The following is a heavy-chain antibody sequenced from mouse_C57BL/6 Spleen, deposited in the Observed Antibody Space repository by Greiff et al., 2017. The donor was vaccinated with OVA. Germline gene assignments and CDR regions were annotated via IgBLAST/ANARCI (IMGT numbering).Heavy chain of an antibody. D-gene: IGHD2-4*01. CDR1: GYTFTSYW. J-gene: IGHJ2*01. CDR3: ARSGGDYDEHYCDY. V-gene: IGHV1-69*01. CDR2: IDPSDSYT. Sequence: VQLQQPGAELVMPGASVKLSCKASGYTFTSYWMHWVKQRPGQGLEWIGEIDPSDSYTNYNQKFKGKSTLTVDKSSSTAYMQLSSLTSEDSAVYYCARSGGDYDEHYCDYWGQGTTLTVSS.